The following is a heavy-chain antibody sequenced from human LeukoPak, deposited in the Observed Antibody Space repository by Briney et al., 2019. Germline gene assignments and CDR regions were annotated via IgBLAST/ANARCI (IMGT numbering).Heavy chain of an antibody. D-gene: IGHD3-16*01. V-gene: IGHV3-23*01. Sequence: GRSLRLSCAASEFTFGSFAMSWVRQAPGKGLEWVSYIRGGGAVTHYADSVKGRFTVSRDNPKSTLYLQMNSLRAEDTAVYYCAKCAQSYGNDAFDIWGQGTMVTVSS. CDR3: AKCAQSYGNDAFDI. CDR2: IRGGGAVT. CDR1: EFTFGSFA. J-gene: IGHJ3*02.